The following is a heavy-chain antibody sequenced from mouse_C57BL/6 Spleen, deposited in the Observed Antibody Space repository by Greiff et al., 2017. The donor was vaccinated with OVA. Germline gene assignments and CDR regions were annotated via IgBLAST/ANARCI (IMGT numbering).Heavy chain of an antibody. Sequence: VQLQQSGPELVKPGASVKLSCKASGYTFTSYDINWVKQRPGQGLEWIGWIYPRDGSTKYNEKFKGKATLTVDTSSSTAYMELRSLPSEDSAVYFCAREGYGRSYADWFAYWGQGTLVTVSA. CDR2: IYPRDGST. CDR3: AREGYGRSYADWFAY. D-gene: IGHD1-1*01. CDR1: GYTFTSYD. V-gene: IGHV1-85*01. J-gene: IGHJ3*01.